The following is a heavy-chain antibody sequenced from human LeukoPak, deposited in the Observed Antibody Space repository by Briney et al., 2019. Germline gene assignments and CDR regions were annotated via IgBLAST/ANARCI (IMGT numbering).Heavy chain of an antibody. D-gene: IGHD1-26*01. CDR2: INHSGST. CDR3: ARGRGSPPRYYYYYMDV. J-gene: IGHJ6*03. CDR1: GGSFSGYY. V-gene: IGHV4-34*01. Sequence: SETLSLTCAVYGGSFSGYYWSWIRQPPGKGLEWIGEINHSGSTNYNPSPKSRVTISVDTSKNQFSLKLSSVTAADTAVYYCARGRGSPPRYYYYYMDVWGKGTTVTVSS.